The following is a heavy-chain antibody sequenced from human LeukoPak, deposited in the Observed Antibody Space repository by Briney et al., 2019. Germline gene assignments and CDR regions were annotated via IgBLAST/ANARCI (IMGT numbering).Heavy chain of an antibody. J-gene: IGHJ6*03. Sequence: SETLSLTCTVSGGSISRYYWSWIRQPPGKGLEWIGYIYTSGSTNYNPSLKSRVTISVDTSKNQFSLKLSSVTAADTAVYYCASTYYDFWSDQTGGYYYMDVWGKGTTVTVSS. D-gene: IGHD3-3*01. CDR3: ASTYYDFWSDQTGGYYYMDV. CDR1: GGSISRYY. CDR2: IYTSGST. V-gene: IGHV4-4*09.